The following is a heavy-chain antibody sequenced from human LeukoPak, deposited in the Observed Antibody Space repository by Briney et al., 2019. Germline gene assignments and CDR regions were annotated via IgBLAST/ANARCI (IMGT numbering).Heavy chain of an antibody. CDR1: GYSYTSSW. CDR3: ARQPGAGWFDP. Sequence: GESLKISCQASGYSYTSSWIGWARQMPGKGLEWMAIINPGDSDTRYSPSFQGQVTISADKSISTVYLQWGSLKASDTAMYYCARQPGAGWFDPWGQGTLVTVSS. J-gene: IGHJ5*02. D-gene: IGHD3-10*01. CDR2: INPGDSDT. V-gene: IGHV5-51*01.